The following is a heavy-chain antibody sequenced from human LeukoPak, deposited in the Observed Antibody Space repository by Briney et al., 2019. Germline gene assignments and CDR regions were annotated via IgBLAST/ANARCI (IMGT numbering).Heavy chain of an antibody. CDR1: GGSISGYY. Sequence: PSETLSLTCTVSGGSISGYYWSWIRQPPGKGLEWIGYIYYSGSTSYNSSLKSRLTISVDTSRNQFSLKLSSVTAADTAVYYCAKGTSYGAHDAFDIWGQGTMVTVSS. CDR3: AKGTSYGAHDAFDI. D-gene: IGHD4/OR15-4a*01. J-gene: IGHJ3*02. V-gene: IGHV4-59*08. CDR2: IYYSGST.